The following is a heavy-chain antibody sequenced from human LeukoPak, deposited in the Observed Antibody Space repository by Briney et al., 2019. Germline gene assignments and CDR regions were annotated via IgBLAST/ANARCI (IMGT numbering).Heavy chain of an antibody. D-gene: IGHD3-16*01. CDR1: GYSFRNYW. V-gene: IGHV5-51*01. Sequence: GESLKISCQGSGYSFRNYWIGWVRQMPGKGLEWMGIIYAGDSDTRYSPSFQGQVIISADKSVSTAYLHWSSLKASDTAMYYCARLRWGDQTEFDYWGRGTLVAVSS. J-gene: IGHJ4*02. CDR2: IYAGDSDT. CDR3: ARLRWGDQTEFDY.